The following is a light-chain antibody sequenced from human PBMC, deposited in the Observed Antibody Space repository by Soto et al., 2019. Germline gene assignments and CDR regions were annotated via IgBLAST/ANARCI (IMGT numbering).Light chain of an antibody. CDR2: EVG. Sequence: QSALTQPPSASGSPGQSVTISCTGTSSDVGRFNYVSWYQHHPGKAPKLLIYEVGKRPSGVPDRFSGSKSGNTASLTVSGLQAEDEADYYCTSYTGSSTFTSTVVVGGGTQLTV. CDR1: SSDVGRFNY. J-gene: IGLJ7*01. CDR3: TSYTGSSTFTSTVV. V-gene: IGLV2-8*01.